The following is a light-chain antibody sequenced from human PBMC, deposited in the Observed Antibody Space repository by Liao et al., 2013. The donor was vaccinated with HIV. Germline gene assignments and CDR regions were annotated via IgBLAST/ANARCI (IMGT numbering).Light chain of an antibody. CDR3: QVWDSSVDHPV. Sequence: SYELTQPPSVSVSPGQTASITCSGDKLGEKYVSWYQQKPGQSPVLVICRDGVRPSGIPERFSGSNSGNTATLTISRVEAGDEAGYTCQVWDSSVDHPVFGGGTKLTV. V-gene: IGLV3-1*01. CDR2: RDG. CDR1: KLGEKY. J-gene: IGLJ3*02.